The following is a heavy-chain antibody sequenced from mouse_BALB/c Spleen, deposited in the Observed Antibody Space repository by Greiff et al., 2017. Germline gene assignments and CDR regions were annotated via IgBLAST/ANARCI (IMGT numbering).Heavy chain of an antibody. CDR2: ISSGGST. CDR1: GFTFSSYA. CDR3: ARGGLLRPAMDY. V-gene: IGHV5-6-5*01. Sequence: EVKLVESGGGLVKPGGSLKLSCAASGFTFSSYAMSWVRQTPEKRLEWVASISSGGSTYYPDSVKGRFTISRDNARNILYLQMSSLRSEDTAMYYCARGGLLRPAMDYWGQGTSVTVSS. J-gene: IGHJ4*01. D-gene: IGHD1-2*01.